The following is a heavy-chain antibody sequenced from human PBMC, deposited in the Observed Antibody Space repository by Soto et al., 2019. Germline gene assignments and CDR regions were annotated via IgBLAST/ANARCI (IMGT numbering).Heavy chain of an antibody. Sequence: PGESLKISCKGSGYSFTSYWIGWVRQMPGKGLEWMGIIYPGDSDTRYSPSFQGQVTISADKSISTAYLQWSSLKASDTAMYYCARHPLTYYYDSSGYIRGYYYYGMDVCGQGTTVTVSS. D-gene: IGHD3-22*01. CDR1: GYSFTSYW. V-gene: IGHV5-51*01. CDR2: IYPGDSDT. CDR3: ARHPLTYYYDSSGYIRGYYYYGMDV. J-gene: IGHJ6*02.